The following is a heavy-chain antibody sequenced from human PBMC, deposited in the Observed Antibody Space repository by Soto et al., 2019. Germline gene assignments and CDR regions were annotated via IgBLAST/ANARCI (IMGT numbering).Heavy chain of an antibody. CDR1: RFSLSTYW. V-gene: IGHV3-74*01. Sequence: EVQLVESGGGLVQPGGSLRLSCVASRFSLSTYWMYWVRQAPGKGLMWVSRINSDGGIINYADSVKGRFTISRDNAKNTLYPQMNSLRVNDTAVYYCARDLGKYDRHYFDNWGQGTLVTVSS. CDR2: INSDGGII. CDR3: ARDLGKYDRHYFDN. J-gene: IGHJ4*02. D-gene: IGHD3-9*01.